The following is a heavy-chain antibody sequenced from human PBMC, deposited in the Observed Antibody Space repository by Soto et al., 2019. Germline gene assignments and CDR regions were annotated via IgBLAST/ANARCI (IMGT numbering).Heavy chain of an antibody. CDR3: ARDRGSGRGIRNWFDP. J-gene: IGHJ5*02. CDR1: GYTFTGYY. D-gene: IGHD3-10*01. V-gene: IGHV1-2*02. CDR2: INPNSGGT. Sequence: QVQLVQSGAEVKKPGASVKVSCKASGYTFTGYYMHWVRQAPGQGLEWMGWINPNSGGTNYAQKFQGRVTMTRDTSISTAYMELSRLRSDDTAVYYCARDRGSGRGIRNWFDPWGQGTLVTVSS.